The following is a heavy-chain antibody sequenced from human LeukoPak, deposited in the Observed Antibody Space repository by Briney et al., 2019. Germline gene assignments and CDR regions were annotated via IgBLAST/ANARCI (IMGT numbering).Heavy chain of an antibody. CDR3: ARVVCSGGSCYLGGFDM. J-gene: IGHJ3*02. Sequence: GGSLRLSCAASGFTFSSYWMSWVRQAPGKGLEWVANIKQDGSEKYYVDSVKGRFTISRDNAKNSLYLQMNSLRAEDTAVYYCARVVCSGGSCYLGGFDMWGQGTMVTVSS. CDR2: IKQDGSEK. D-gene: IGHD2-15*01. V-gene: IGHV3-7*01. CDR1: GFTFSSYW.